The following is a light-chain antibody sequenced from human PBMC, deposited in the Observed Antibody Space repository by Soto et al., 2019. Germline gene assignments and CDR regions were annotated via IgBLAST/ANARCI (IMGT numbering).Light chain of an antibody. CDR3: QQYNSYSRFT. CDR1: QSISSW. CDR2: KAS. Sequence: DIQMTQSPSTLSASVGDRVTITCRASQSISSWLAWYQQKPGKAPKLLIYKASSLESGVASRFSGSGSGTEFTITISSLQPDDFATYYCQQYNSYSRFTFGPGTKVDIK. V-gene: IGKV1-5*03. J-gene: IGKJ3*01.